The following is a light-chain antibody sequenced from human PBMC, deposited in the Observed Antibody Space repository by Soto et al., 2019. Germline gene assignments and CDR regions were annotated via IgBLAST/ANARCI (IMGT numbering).Light chain of an antibody. CDR3: SSYTSTNTPYV. CDR2: EVT. V-gene: IGLV2-14*01. CDR1: SSDVGAYNF. Sequence: QSAMNQPASVSGSPGQSITISCTGSSSDVGAYNFVSWYQHHPGKAPKLILYEVTTRPSGVSSRFSGSKSGNTASLTISGLQADDEANYYCSSYTSTNTPYVFGTGTKLTVL. J-gene: IGLJ1*01.